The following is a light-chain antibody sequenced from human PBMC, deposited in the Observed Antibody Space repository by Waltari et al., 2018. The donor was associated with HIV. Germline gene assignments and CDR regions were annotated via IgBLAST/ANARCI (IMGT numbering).Light chain of an antibody. J-gene: IGLJ3*02. CDR2: PKN. CDR3: TTGDDRLNALV. CDR1: RSNIGSNS. V-gene: IGLV1-44*01. Sequence: QSVLTQPPSASGTPGQTVTISCSGGRSNIGSNSVNWYQHLPGTAPKLLIHPKNVRPSGVPDRLSAFTTCTSASLAISGLQSQDEADYYCTTGDDRLNALVFGGGTEVTVL.